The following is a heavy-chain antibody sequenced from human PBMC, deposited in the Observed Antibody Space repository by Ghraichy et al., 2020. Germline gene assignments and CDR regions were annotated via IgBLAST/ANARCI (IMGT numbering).Heavy chain of an antibody. V-gene: IGHV3-23*01. D-gene: IGHD5-18*01. CDR3: AAKGGYSYGYNY. Sequence: GGSLRLSCAASGFTFSSYAMSWVRQAPGKGLEWVSAISGSGGSTYYADSVKGRFTISRDNSKNTLYLQMNSLRAEDTAVYYCAAKGGYSYGYNYWGQGTLVTVSS. CDR1: GFTFSSYA. J-gene: IGHJ4*02. CDR2: ISGSGGST.